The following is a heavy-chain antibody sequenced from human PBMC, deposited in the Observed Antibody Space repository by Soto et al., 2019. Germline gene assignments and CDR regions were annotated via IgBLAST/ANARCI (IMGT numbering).Heavy chain of an antibody. CDR1: GDSITSNSYF. CDR3: ASPFLYCGGDCYDY. CDR2: IYYSGST. V-gene: IGHV4-39*01. Sequence: PSETLSLTCTVSGDSITSNSYFWAWIRQPPGKGLEWIGSIYYSGSTYYNPSLKSRVTISVDTSKNQFSLKLSSVTAADTAVYYCASPFLYCGGDCYDYWGQGTLVTVSS. J-gene: IGHJ4*02. D-gene: IGHD2-21*02.